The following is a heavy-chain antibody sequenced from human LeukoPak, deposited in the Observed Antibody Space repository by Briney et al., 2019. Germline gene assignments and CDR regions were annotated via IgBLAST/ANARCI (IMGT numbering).Heavy chain of an antibody. V-gene: IGHV4-39*07. J-gene: IGHJ4*02. D-gene: IGHD3-10*01. CDR3: TRERGVGFGEVGNLDS. Sequence: KPSETLSLTCTVSGGSISCSSYFWGWIRQPPGKGLEWIGSIYYSGITYYNPSLKSRVTISVDTSKNQFSLKLSSVTAADTAIYYCTRERGVGFGEVGNLDSWGQGALVIVSS. CDR2: IYYSGIT. CDR1: GGSISCSSYF.